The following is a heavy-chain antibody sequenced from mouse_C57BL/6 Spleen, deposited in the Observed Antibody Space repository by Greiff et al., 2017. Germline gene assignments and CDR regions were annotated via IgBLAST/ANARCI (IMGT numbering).Heavy chain of an antibody. CDR2: IYPGSGNT. CDR1: GYSFTSYY. CDR3: ARGGYDYGLDY. D-gene: IGHD2-4*01. J-gene: IGHJ2*01. Sequence: LVESGPELVKPGASVKISCKASGYSFTSYYIHWVKQRPGQGLEWIGWIYPGSGNTKYNEKFKGKATLTADTSSSTAYMQLSSLTSEDSAVYYCARGGYDYGLDYWGQGTTLTVSS. V-gene: IGHV1-66*01.